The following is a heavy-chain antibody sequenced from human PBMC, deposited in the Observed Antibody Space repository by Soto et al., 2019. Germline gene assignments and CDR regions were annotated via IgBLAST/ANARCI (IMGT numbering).Heavy chain of an antibody. CDR2: VYFSGST. J-gene: IGHJ4*02. Sequence: QVQLQESGPGLVKPSETLSLTCTVSGVSITGYYWSWIRQPPGKGLEWIANVYFSGSTNYNPSLKCRVTISLDTSKNQFSLKLSSVTAADTAVYYCAKDRYFAWRTFDHWGQGTLVTVSS. CDR3: AKDRYFAWRTFDH. D-gene: IGHD3-9*01. V-gene: IGHV4-59*01. CDR1: GVSITGYY.